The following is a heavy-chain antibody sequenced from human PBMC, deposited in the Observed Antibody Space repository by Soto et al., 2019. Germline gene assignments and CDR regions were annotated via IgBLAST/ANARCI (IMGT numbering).Heavy chain of an antibody. CDR1: GGSISSYY. CDR3: ASTYSNNVSYSSRMAV. J-gene: IGHJ6*02. V-gene: IGHV4-59*01. D-gene: IGHD1-26*01. CDR2: IYYSGST. Sequence: SETLSLTCTVSGGSISSYYWSWIRQPPGKGLEWIGYIYYSGSTNYNPSLKSRVTISVDTSKNQFSLKLSSVTAADTAVYYCASTYSNNVSYSSRMAVWGPGITVTVS.